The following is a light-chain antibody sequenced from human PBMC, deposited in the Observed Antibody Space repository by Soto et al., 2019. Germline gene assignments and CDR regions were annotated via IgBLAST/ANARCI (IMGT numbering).Light chain of an antibody. CDR3: QQYERYPLT. Sequence: EIVLTQSPGTLSLSPGERATLSCRASQSVSSSYLAWYQQKPGKAPELLIYSASTLETGVPSRFSGSGSGTDFTLTVSSLQREDFATYYCQQYERYPLTFGGGTKVEIK. J-gene: IGKJ4*01. CDR1: QSVSSSY. V-gene: IGKV3-20*01. CDR2: SAS.